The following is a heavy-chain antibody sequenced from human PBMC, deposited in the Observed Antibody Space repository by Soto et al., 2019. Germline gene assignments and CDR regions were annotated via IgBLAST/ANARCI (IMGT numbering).Heavy chain of an antibody. CDR2: IYYSGST. V-gene: IGHV4-59*01. J-gene: IGHJ6*02. CDR3: ATGEGYCSSTSCYHLSYYSMDV. Sequence: PSETLSLTCTVSGGSISSYYWSWIRQPPGKGLEWIGYIYYSGSTNYNPSLKSRVTISVDTSKNQFSLKLSSVTAADTAVYYCATGEGYCSSTSCYHLSYYSMDVWGQGTTVTVSS. CDR1: GGSISSYY. D-gene: IGHD2-2*01.